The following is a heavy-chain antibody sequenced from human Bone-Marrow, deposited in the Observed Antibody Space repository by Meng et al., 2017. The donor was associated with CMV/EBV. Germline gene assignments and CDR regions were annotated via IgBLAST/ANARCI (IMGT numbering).Heavy chain of an antibody. J-gene: IGHJ4*02. CDR2: INQDGSEK. Sequence: GGFLRLSCAASGFAFSSYWMRWLRQVPGKGLEWVANINQDGSEKYYVDSVKGRFTISRDNAKNSLYLQMNSLRVEDTAVYYCAARAGDYWGQGTLVTVSS. V-gene: IGHV3-7*01. D-gene: IGHD3-10*01. CDR3: AARAGDY. CDR1: GFAFSSYW.